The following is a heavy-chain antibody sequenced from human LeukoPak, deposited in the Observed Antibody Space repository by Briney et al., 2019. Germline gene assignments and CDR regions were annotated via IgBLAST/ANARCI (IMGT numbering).Heavy chain of an antibody. D-gene: IGHD2-2*01. CDR2: VSGGSGTT. Sequence: GGSLRLSCAASGFTFSSYGMSWVRQAPGKGLEWVSTVSGGSGTTYYADSVKGRFTISRDNSKNTLFLQMNSLRAEDTAIYYCAKDMGYCSSATCYGLDYWGQGTLVTVSS. CDR1: GFTFSSYG. CDR3: AKDMGYCSSATCYGLDY. V-gene: IGHV3-23*01. J-gene: IGHJ4*02.